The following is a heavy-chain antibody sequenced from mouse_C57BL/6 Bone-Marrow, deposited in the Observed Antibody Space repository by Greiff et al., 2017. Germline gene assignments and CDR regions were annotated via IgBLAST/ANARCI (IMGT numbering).Heavy chain of an antibody. J-gene: IGHJ1*03. CDR3: TRLDGNYGYFDV. CDR1: GFNIKDDY. Sequence: EVQLQQSGAELVRPGASVKLSCTASGFNIKDDYMHWVKQRPEQGLEWIGWIDPENGDTEYASKFQGKATITADTSSNTAYLQLSSLTSEDTAVYYCTRLDGNYGYFDVWGTGTTVTVSS. D-gene: IGHD2-1*01. CDR2: IDPENGDT. V-gene: IGHV14-4*01.